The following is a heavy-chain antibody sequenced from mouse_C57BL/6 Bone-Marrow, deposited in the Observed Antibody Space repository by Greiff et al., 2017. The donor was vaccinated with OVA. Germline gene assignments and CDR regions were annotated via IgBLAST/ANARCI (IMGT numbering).Heavy chain of an antibody. D-gene: IGHD1-1*01. V-gene: IGHV2-5*01. CDR3: AKNSYGSSYWYFDV. CDR1: GFSLTSYG. CDR2: IWRGGST. J-gene: IGHJ1*03. Sequence: VQLQQSGPGLVLPSQSLSITCTVSGFSLTSYGVHWVRQSPGKGLEWLGVIWRGGSTDYNAAFMSRLSITKDNSKSQVFFKMNSLQADDTAIYYCAKNSYGSSYWYFDVWGTGTTVTVSS.